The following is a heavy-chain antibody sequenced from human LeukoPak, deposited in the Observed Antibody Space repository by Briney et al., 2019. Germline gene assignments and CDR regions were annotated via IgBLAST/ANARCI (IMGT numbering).Heavy chain of an antibody. CDR3: VRDHYYDSSGYYYVSYYMDV. CDR2: ISSSSSYI. Sequence: PGGSLRLSCAASGFTFSSYSMNWVRQAPGKGLEWVSSISSSSSYIYYADSVKGRFTISRDNAKNSLYLQMNSLRAEDTAVYYCVRDHYYDSSGYYYVSYYMDVWGKGTTVTVSS. J-gene: IGHJ6*03. D-gene: IGHD3-22*01. CDR1: GFTFSSYS. V-gene: IGHV3-21*01.